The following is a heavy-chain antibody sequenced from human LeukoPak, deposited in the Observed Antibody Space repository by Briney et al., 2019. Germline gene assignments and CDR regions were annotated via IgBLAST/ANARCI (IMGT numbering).Heavy chain of an antibody. Sequence: SETLSLTCTVSGDSMTSSNHYWVWIRQPPGKGLEWIGSIYYGGSTYYNPSLKSRVTISVDTSKNQFSLKLSSVTAADTAVYYCAREGGDGMDVWGQGTTVTVSS. D-gene: IGHD1-26*01. J-gene: IGHJ6*02. CDR1: GDSMTSSNHY. CDR3: AREGGDGMDV. CDR2: IYYGGST. V-gene: IGHV4-39*07.